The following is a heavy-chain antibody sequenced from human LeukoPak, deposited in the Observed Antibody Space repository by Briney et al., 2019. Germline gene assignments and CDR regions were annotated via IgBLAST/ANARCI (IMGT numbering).Heavy chain of an antibody. V-gene: IGHV1-46*01. Sequence: ASVKVSCKASGYTFTSYYMHWVRQAPGQGLEWMGIINPSGGSTSYAQKLQGRVTMTRDMSTSTVYMELSSLRSEDTAVYYCARETLGGSYLNYWGQGTLVTVSS. CDR2: INPSGGST. D-gene: IGHD1-26*01. CDR3: ARETLGGSYLNY. J-gene: IGHJ4*02. CDR1: GYTFTSYY.